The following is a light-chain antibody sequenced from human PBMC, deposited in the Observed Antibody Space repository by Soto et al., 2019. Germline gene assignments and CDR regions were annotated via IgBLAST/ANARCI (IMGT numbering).Light chain of an antibody. J-gene: IGKJ1*01. CDR3: QQANSFPWT. V-gene: IGKV1-12*01. Sequence: DIQMTQSPSSVSASVGDRVTITCRASQGISTWLAWYQHKPGKAPKFLIYAASTLRSGVPSRFSGSGSGTDFTLTISSLQPEDFATYYCQQANSFPWTFGQGTKVEIK. CDR2: AAS. CDR1: QGISTW.